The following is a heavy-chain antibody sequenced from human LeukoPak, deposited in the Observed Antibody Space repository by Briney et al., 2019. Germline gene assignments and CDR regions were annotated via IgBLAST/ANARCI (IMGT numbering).Heavy chain of an antibody. CDR1: GFTFDDYA. V-gene: IGHV3-9*01. D-gene: IGHD4-17*01. CDR2: ISWNSGSI. J-gene: IGHJ3*02. Sequence: GRSLRLSCAASGFTFDDYAMHWVRQAPGKGLEWVSGISWNSGSIGYADSVKGRFTISRENAKNSLYLQMNSLRAGDTAVYYCARGGDDYGDYGQDAFDIWGQGTMVTVSS. CDR3: ARGGDDYGDYGQDAFDI.